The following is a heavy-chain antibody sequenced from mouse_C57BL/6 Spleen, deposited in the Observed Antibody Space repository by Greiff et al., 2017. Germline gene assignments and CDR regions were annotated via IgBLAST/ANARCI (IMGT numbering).Heavy chain of an antibody. CDR2: IAPNRGGT. Sequence: QVQLQQPGAELVKPGASVTLSCKASGYTFTSSWMHWVKQRPGRGLEWIGRIAPNRGGTKYNEKFKSKATLTVDKPSSTAYMQLSSLTSEDSAVYYCARGGGLNFDYWGQGTTLTVSS. CDR1: GYTFTSSW. CDR3: ARGGGLNFDY. D-gene: IGHD1-3*01. J-gene: IGHJ2*01. V-gene: IGHV1-72*01.